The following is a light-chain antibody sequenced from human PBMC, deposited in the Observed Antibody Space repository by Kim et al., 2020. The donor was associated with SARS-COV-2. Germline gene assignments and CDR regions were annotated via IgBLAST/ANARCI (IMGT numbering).Light chain of an antibody. CDR3: LLYLKSDIWL. CDR2: STY. CDR1: SGSVSISNY. J-gene: IGLJ3*02. Sequence: QTVVTQEPSLSVSPGGTVTLTCGLSSGSVSISNYPSWYQQTPGHPPRTLVGSTYSRSSGVPDRFSGSILGNKAALTITGAQADDESDYYCLLYLKSDIWLFGGGTQLTVL. V-gene: IGLV8-61*01.